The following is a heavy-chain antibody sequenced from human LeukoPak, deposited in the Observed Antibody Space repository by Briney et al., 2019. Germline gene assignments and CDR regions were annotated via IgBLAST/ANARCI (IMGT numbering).Heavy chain of an antibody. CDR3: ARDSPTGGYNSRDNPYFYGLDV. J-gene: IGHJ6*02. V-gene: IGHV4-4*07. CDR1: GGSVTNYY. Sequence: SETLSLTCTVSGGSVTNYYWTWIRQPAGRGLEWIGRTSDSGLTNYNPSLERRVTMSADTSKNQFFLKVTSVTAADTAVYYCARDSPTGGYNSRDNPYFYGLDVWAKGPRSP. CDR2: TSDSGLT. D-gene: IGHD2-8*02.